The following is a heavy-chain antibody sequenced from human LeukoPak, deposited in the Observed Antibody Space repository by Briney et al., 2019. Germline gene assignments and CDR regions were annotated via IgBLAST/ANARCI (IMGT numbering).Heavy chain of an antibody. Sequence: PSETLSLTCTVSGGSISSGSYYWSWIRQPAGKGLEWIGRIYTSGSTNYNPSLKSRVTISRDTSKNQISLRLTSVTAADTAVFYCARFLVVPGPMEYYYYYMDVWGRGTTVIVSS. J-gene: IGHJ6*03. CDR2: IYTSGST. CDR1: GGSISSGSYY. D-gene: IGHD3-10*01. CDR3: ARFLVVPGPMEYYYYYMDV. V-gene: IGHV4-61*02.